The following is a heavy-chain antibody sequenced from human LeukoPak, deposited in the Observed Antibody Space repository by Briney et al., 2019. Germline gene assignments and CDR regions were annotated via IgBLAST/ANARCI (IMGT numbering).Heavy chain of an antibody. CDR2: INPNSGGT. D-gene: IGHD6-19*01. CDR3: ARAGRIAVAGTALLYYYYYMDV. Sequence: ASVKVSCKSSGFIFTDYHMHWVRQAPGQGLEWMGWINPNSGGTNYAQKFQGRVTMTRDTSISTAYMELSRLRSDDTAVYYCARAGRIAVAGTALLYYYYYMDVWGKGTTVTISS. V-gene: IGHV1-2*02. CDR1: GFIFTDYH. J-gene: IGHJ6*03.